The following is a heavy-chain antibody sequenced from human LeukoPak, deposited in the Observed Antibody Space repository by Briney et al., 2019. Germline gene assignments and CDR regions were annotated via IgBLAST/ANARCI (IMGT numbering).Heavy chain of an antibody. CDR3: ARVKVGITMIVD. Sequence: SETLSLTCTVSGGSISSYYWSWIRQPPGKGLEWIGYIYYSGSTNYNPSLKSRVTISVDTSKNQFSLKLSSVTAADTAVYYCARVKVGITMIVDWGQGTLVTVSS. CDR2: IYYSGST. V-gene: IGHV4-59*01. D-gene: IGHD3-22*01. CDR1: GGSISSYY. J-gene: IGHJ4*02.